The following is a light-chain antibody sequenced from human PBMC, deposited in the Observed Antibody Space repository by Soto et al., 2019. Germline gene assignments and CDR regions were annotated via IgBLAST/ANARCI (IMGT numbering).Light chain of an antibody. Sequence: QSVLTQPPSASGTPGQRVTISCSGSSSNIESNYVYWYQQLPGTAPRLLIYRNNQRPSGVPDRFSGSKSGTSASQAISALRSEDEADYYCTVWDDSLRGRLFGGGTQLTVL. CDR3: TVWDDSLRGRL. V-gene: IGLV1-47*01. CDR2: RNN. CDR1: SSNIESNY. J-gene: IGLJ2*01.